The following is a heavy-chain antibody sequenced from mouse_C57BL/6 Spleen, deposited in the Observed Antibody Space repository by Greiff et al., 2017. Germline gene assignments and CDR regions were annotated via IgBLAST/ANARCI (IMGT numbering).Heavy chain of an antibody. V-gene: IGHV1-50*01. CDR3: GGSSNFDY. Sequence: QVQLKQPGAELVKPGASVKLSCKASGYTFTSYWMQWVKQRPGQGLEWIGEIDPSDSYTNYNQKFKGKATLTVDTSSSTAYMQLSSLTSEDSAVYYCGGSSNFDYWGQGTTLTVSS. D-gene: IGHD1-1*01. J-gene: IGHJ2*01. CDR2: IDPSDSYT. CDR1: GYTFTSYW.